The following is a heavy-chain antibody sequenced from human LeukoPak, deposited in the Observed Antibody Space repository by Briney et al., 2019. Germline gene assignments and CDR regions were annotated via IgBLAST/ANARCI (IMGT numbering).Heavy chain of an antibody. J-gene: IGHJ4*02. CDR3: VTDLLNGASDY. Sequence: GGSLRLSCAASGFIFSSYWMTWVRQAPGKGLEWVANIKQDGSAKYYVDAVKGRFTISRDNAKNSLYLQINSLRAEDTAVYYCVTDLLNGASDYWGQGTLVTVSS. V-gene: IGHV3-7*01. CDR2: IKQDGSAK. CDR1: GFIFSSYW. D-gene: IGHD4-17*01.